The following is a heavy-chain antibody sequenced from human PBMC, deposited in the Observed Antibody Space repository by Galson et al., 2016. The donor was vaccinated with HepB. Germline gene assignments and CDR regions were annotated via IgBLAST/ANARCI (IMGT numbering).Heavy chain of an antibody. J-gene: IGHJ6*02. Sequence: QSGAEVKKPGESLKISCQGSGYSFTSYWIGWVRQMPGEGLEWMGIIYPGDSDTRYSPAFQGQVTISADKSISTAYLQWSSLKASDGAMYYCAKLAYCGGDCNHYYGMDVWGQGTTVTVSS. V-gene: IGHV5-51*01. D-gene: IGHD2-21*02. CDR2: IYPGDSDT. CDR1: GYSFTSYW. CDR3: AKLAYCGGDCNHYYGMDV.